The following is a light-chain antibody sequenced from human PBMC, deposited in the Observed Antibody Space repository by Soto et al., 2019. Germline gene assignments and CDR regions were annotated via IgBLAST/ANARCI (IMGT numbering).Light chain of an antibody. CDR3: QQSYSNPLT. CDR2: GAS. J-gene: IGKJ4*01. Sequence: DIQMTQSPSSLSASVGETVIISCRASETITRYLNWYQSKPGKAPRLLISGASRLQSGVPSRFSGSYSGTDFTLTISSLQPEDFATYYCQQSYSNPLTFCRGTMVEMK. V-gene: IGKV1-39*01. CDR1: ETITRY.